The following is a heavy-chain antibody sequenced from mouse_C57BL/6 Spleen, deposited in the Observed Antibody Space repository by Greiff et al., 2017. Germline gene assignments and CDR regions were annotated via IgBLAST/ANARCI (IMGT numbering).Heavy chain of an antibody. CDR1: GFSLTSYG. V-gene: IGHV2-4*01. CDR3: AKEWRPNWAMDY. CDR2: LWSGGST. J-gene: IGHJ4*01. D-gene: IGHD4-1*01. Sequence: VKLMESGPGLVQPSQSLSITCTVSGFSLTSYGVHWVRQPPGKGLEWLGVLWSGGSTDYNAAFISRLSISKDNSKSQVFFKMNSLQADDTAIYYCAKEWRPNWAMDYWGQGTSVTVSS.